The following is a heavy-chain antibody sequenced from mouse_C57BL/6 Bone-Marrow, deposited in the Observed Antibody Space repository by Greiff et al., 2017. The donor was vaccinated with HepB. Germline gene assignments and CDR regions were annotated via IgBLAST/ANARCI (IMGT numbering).Heavy chain of an antibody. CDR2: IDPENGDT. J-gene: IGHJ1*03. Sequence: VQLQQSGAELVRPGASVKLSCTASGFNIKDDYMHWVKQRPEQGLEWIGWIDPENGDTEYASKFQGKATITADTSSNTAYLQLSSLTSEDTAVYYCTTYDGYYGDWYFDVWGTGTTVTVSS. V-gene: IGHV14-4*01. CDR1: GFNIKDDY. CDR3: TTYDGYYGDWYFDV. D-gene: IGHD2-3*01.